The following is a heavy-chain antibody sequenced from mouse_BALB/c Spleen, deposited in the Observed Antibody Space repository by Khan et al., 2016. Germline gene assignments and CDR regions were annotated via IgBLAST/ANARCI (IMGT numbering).Heavy chain of an antibody. CDR3: ARAWYFYY. Sequence: EVQLQESGPGLVKPSQSLSLTCSVTGYSITSGYYWNWIRQFPGNKLEWMGYISYDGSNNYNPSLKNRISITRDTSKNQFFLKLNSVTTEDTATYYCARAWYFYYGRQGTTLPVSS. V-gene: IGHV3-6*02. CDR2: ISYDGSN. CDR1: GYSITSGYY. J-gene: IGHJ2*01.